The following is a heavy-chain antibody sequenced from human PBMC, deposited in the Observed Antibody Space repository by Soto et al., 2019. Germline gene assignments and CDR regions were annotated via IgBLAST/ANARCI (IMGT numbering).Heavy chain of an antibody. CDR1: GFTFGNNA. D-gene: IGHD3-22*01. V-gene: IGHV3-49*03. J-gene: IGHJ3*02. CDR2: IRSKNYGRTT. Sequence: GGSLRLSCTGSGFTFGNNAMTWFRQAPGKGLEWVGFIRSKNYGRTTEYAASVQGRFTISRDDSKGIAYLEMNSLTTDDTAVYYCSRPSYYYDSSGFEPGAFDIWGQGTMVTVSS. CDR3: SRPSYYYDSSGFEPGAFDI.